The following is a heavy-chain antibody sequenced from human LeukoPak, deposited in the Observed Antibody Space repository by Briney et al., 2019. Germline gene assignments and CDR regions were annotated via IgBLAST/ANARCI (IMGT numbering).Heavy chain of an antibody. D-gene: IGHD6-13*01. CDR3: EHSICGSSWYDY. CDR2: IYWNDDK. V-gene: IGHV2-5*01. CDR1: GGSISSYYW. Sequence: TLSLTCTASGGSISSYYWSWIRQPPGKALEWLALIYWNDDKRYSTSLKSRLTITKDTYKNQVVLTMTNMDPVDTDTYYCEHSICGSSWYDYWGQGTLVTVFS. J-gene: IGHJ4*02.